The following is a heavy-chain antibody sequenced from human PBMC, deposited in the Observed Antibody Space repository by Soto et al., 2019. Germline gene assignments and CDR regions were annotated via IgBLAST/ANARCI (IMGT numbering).Heavy chain of an antibody. Sequence: EVQLLESGGGLVQPGGSQRLSCVVSGFTFSRYAMSWVRQAPGKGLEWVSGIRDSGASTYYADSVKGRFSISRDNSKNTLYLQMNSLRAEDTAVYYCAKGVGAPWAPYGMDVWGQGTTVTVSS. CDR2: IRDSGAST. V-gene: IGHV3-23*01. CDR3: AKGVGAPWAPYGMDV. CDR1: GFTFSRYA. J-gene: IGHJ6*02. D-gene: IGHD3-10*01.